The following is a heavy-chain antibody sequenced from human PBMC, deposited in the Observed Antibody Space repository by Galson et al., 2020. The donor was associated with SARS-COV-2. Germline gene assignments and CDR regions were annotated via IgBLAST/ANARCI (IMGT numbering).Heavy chain of an antibody. D-gene: IGHD3-22*01. CDR1: GYSVSTTNY. CDR2: VYPSGTT. V-gene: IGHV4-38-2*02. Sequence: SQTLSLTCTVSGYSVSTTNYWGWVRQPPGRGLEWIGSVYPSGTTYYNPSLKSRVTISVDTSKNQFSMRLDSVTAADTALYYCARQGVNMIVLVTVPGWYFDLWGRGTLVTVSS. J-gene: IGHJ2*01. CDR3: ARQGVNMIVLVTVPGWYFDL.